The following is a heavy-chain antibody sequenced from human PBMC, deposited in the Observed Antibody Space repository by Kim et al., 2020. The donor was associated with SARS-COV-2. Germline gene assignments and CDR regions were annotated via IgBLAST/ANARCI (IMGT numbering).Heavy chain of an antibody. J-gene: IGHJ4*02. V-gene: IGHV3-30*18. CDR3: AKDLATAMVTNPIDY. D-gene: IGHD5-18*01. Sequence: GGSLRLSCAASGFTFSSYGMHWVRQAPGKGLEWVAVISYDGSNKYYADSVKGRFTISRDNSKNTLYLQMNSLRAEDTAVYYCAKDLATAMVTNPIDYWGQGTLVTVSS. CDR2: ISYDGSNK. CDR1: GFTFSSYG.